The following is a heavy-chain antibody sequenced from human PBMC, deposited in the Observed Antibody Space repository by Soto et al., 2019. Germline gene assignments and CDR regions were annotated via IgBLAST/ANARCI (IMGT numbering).Heavy chain of an antibody. CDR1: GDTLRELS. J-gene: IGHJ4*02. D-gene: IGHD3-3*01. Sequence: QVQLVQSGAEVKKPGASVKVSCKVSGDTLRELSMYWVRQAPGKGLEWMGGFDPEDGETVYAQKFQGRVSMTDDTSTDTAYMELSSLRFEDTAVYYCAAPYTTGFQAYDFWGQGTLVTVSS. CDR2: FDPEDGET. V-gene: IGHV1-24*01. CDR3: AAPYTTGFQAYDF.